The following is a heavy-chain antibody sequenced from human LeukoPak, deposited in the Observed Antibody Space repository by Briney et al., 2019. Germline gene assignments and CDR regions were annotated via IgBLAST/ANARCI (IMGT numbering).Heavy chain of an antibody. D-gene: IGHD2/OR15-2a*01. J-gene: IGHJ5*02. CDR1: GFTFSSYE. V-gene: IGHV3-48*03. Sequence: PGGSLRLSCAASGFTFSSYEMNWVRQAPGKGLEWVSYISSSSSTIYYADSVKGRFTISRDNAKNSLYLQMNSLRAEDTAVYYCARLGCKGFCNWFDPWGQGTLVTVSS. CDR3: ARLGCKGFCNWFDP. CDR2: ISSSSSTI.